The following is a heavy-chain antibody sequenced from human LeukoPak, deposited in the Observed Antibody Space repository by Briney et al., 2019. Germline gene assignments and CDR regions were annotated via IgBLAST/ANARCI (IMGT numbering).Heavy chain of an antibody. V-gene: IGHV1-2*02. CDR1: GYTFTGYY. CDR2: INPNSGGT. D-gene: IGHD2-15*01. Sequence: GASVKVSCKASGYTFTGYYMHWVRQAPGQGLEWMGWINPNSGGTNYAQKFQGRVTMTRDTSISTAYMELSRLRSDDTAVYYCAIGYCSGGTCYLVENWLDPWGQGTLVTVSS. CDR3: AIGYCSGGTCYLVENWLDP. J-gene: IGHJ5*02.